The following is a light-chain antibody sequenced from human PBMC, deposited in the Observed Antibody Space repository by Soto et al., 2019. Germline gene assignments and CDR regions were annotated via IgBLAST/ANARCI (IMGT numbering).Light chain of an antibody. CDR3: QQYNNCPPLT. CDR2: DAS. Sequence: EIVMTQSPATLSVSPGDRATLSCRASQSVSSSLAWYQQIPGQAPRLLIYDASTRATGIPARFGGSGSGTEFTLTISSLQSEDFAVYYCQQYNNCPPLTFGGGTKVDIK. CDR1: QSVSSS. J-gene: IGKJ4*01. V-gene: IGKV3-15*01.